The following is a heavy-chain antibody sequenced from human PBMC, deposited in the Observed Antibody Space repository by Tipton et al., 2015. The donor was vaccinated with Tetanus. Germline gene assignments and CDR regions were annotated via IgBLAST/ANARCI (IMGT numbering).Heavy chain of an antibody. CDR1: GFNFRIYT. V-gene: IGHV3-30*04. CDR3: TRDRRGSYLFYYGMDI. D-gene: IGHD1-26*01. J-gene: IGHJ6*02. CDR2: MTYDGKKE. Sequence: SLRLSCAASGFNFRIYTMNWVRQAPGKGLEWVAVMTYDGKKEHYADSVKGRFTITRDNSKNILYLQMNSLSAEDTAVYYCTRDRRGSYLFYYGMDIWGQGTVVTVSS.